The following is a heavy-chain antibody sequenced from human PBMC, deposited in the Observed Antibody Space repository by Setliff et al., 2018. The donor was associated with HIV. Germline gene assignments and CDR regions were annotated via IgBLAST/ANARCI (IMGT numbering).Heavy chain of an antibody. V-gene: IGHV5-51*01. CDR2: IYPSDSAT. Sequence: PGESLKISCKGSGYSFTSHWIAWVRQMPGQGLEWMGIIYPSDSATAYSPSFQGQVTISADKSISTAYLQWSSLKASDTAMYYCVRPLGRSSSQGWFDPWGQGTLVTVSS. CDR3: VRPLGRSSSQGWFDP. CDR1: GYSFTSHW. D-gene: IGHD6-6*01. J-gene: IGHJ5*02.